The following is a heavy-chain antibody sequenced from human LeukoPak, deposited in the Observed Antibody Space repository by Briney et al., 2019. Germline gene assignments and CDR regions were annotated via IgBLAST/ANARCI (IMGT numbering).Heavy chain of an antibody. V-gene: IGHV4-39*07. J-gene: IGHJ4*02. CDR1: GGSLSRSSYH. CDR3: ASLPGWEDPFFDY. Sequence: PYETLSLTCTVSGGSLSRSSYHWGWIRQPPGKGLEWFGSNKYSGSTYYKPSRTSQGTISVDTSKNQCSLKLSSVTAADTAVYYCASLPGWEDPFFDYWGQGTLVTVSS. D-gene: IGHD1-26*01. CDR2: NKYSGST.